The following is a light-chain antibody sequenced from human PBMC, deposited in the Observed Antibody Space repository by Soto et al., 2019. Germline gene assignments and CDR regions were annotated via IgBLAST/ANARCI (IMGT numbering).Light chain of an antibody. CDR2: GAS. CDR1: QSVSSSY. CDR3: QQYGNSPPLT. J-gene: IGKJ4*01. V-gene: IGKV3-20*01. Sequence: EIVLTQSPGTLSLSPGERATLSCRASQSVSSSYLAWYQQKPGQAPRLLIYGASSRATGIPDRLSGSGSGTDFTLTISRLQPEDFALYYCQQYGNSPPLTFGGGTKVEIK.